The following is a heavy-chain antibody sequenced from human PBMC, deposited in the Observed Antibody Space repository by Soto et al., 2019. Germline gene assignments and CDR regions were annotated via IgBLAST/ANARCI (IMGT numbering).Heavy chain of an antibody. Sequence: EEQLLESGGGLVQPGGSLRLSCAASGFTFSSYAMSWVRQAPGKGLEWVSAISGSGATTYHADSVKGRFTISRENSKNPLYLQMNSLRAEDTAVYYCAKPPYSSSTFYYYGMDVWGRGTTVTVSS. CDR2: ISGSGATT. D-gene: IGHD6-6*01. V-gene: IGHV3-23*01. J-gene: IGHJ6*02. CDR3: AKPPYSSSTFYYYGMDV. CDR1: GFTFSSYA.